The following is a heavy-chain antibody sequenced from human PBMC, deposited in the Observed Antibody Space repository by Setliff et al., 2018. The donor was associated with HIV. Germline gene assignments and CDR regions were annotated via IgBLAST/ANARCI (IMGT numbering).Heavy chain of an antibody. V-gene: IGHV3-66*02. J-gene: IGHJ2*01. CDR2: IYSIGST. CDR3: ARVGDRSGSNWYFDL. Sequence: PGESLKISCAASGFTVNGIYMSWVRQIPGKGLEWVAIIYSIGSTYYADSVKGRFTISRDNSKNTLYLQMNNLKPEDTAVYYCARVGDRSGSNWYFDLWGRGTLVTVSS. D-gene: IGHD3-22*01. CDR1: GFTVNGIY.